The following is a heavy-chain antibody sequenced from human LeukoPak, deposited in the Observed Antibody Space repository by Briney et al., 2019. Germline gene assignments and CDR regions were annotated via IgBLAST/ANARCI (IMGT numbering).Heavy chain of an antibody. Sequence: SETLSLTCAVYGGSFSGYYWSWIRRPPGKGLEWIGEINHSGSTNYNPSLKSRVTMLLDKSKNQFSLKLSSVTAADTAVYYCARNGGNSDFDYWGQGTLVTVSS. CDR2: INHSGST. CDR1: GGSFSGYY. V-gene: IGHV4-34*01. CDR3: ARNGGNSDFDY. D-gene: IGHD4-23*01. J-gene: IGHJ4*02.